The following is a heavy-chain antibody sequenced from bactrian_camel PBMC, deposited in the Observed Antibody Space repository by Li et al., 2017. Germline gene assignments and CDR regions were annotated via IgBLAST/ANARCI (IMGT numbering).Heavy chain of an antibody. J-gene: IGHJ4*01. CDR1: GYTVREYC. V-gene: IGHV3S26*01. CDR2: IDINGRT. CDR3: KCGLGVRAY. D-gene: IGHD3*01. Sequence: QLVESGGGSVQAGGSLGLSCAASGYTVREYCMAWFRQTPGKEREGVAFIDINGRTSYADSAKGRFTISKDSARNTLYLQMNSLKPEDTARYICKCGLGVRAYWGRGTQVTVS.